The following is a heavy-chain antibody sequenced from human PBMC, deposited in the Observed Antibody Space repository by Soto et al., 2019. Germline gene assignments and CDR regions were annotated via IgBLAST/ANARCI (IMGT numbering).Heavy chain of an antibody. CDR3: AKTLSGRITMIVVVITGGYYFDY. D-gene: IGHD3-22*01. CDR1: GFTFSIYA. CDR2: ISGSGGST. Sequence: GGSLRLSCAASGFTFSIYAMSWVRHAPGKGLEWVSAISGSGGSTYYADSVKGRFTISRDNSKNTLYLQMNSLRAEDTAVYYCAKTLSGRITMIVVVITGGYYFDYWGQGTLVTVSS. V-gene: IGHV3-23*01. J-gene: IGHJ4*02.